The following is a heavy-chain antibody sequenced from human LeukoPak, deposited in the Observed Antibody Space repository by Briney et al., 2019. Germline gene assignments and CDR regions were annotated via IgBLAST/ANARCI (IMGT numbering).Heavy chain of an antibody. J-gene: IGHJ3*02. CDR1: GGSISSFY. D-gene: IGHD1-26*01. CDR2: IDSSGIT. Sequence: SETLSLTCTVSGGSISSFYYTWIRQPPGKGLEWIGYIDSSGITNYNSSLNSRVTISLDTSQNQFSLKLNSVTAADTAVYYCARYIVSYPHDAFDIWGQGTMVTVSS. V-gene: IGHV4-59*01. CDR3: ARYIVSYPHDAFDI.